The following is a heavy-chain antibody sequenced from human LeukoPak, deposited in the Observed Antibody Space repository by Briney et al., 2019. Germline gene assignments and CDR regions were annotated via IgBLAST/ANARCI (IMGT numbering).Heavy chain of an antibody. CDR3: VKSGGYGLIDY. J-gene: IGHJ4*02. CDR1: GYSISSAYY. D-gene: IGHD1-26*01. CDR2: IYYSGST. Sequence: SETLSLTCTVSGYSISSAYYWGWIRQPPGKGLEWIGNIYYSGSTYYNASLQSRVTISIDTSKNQFSLRLNSVTAADTAMYFCVKSGGYGLIDYRGQGTLVTVSS. V-gene: IGHV4-38-2*02.